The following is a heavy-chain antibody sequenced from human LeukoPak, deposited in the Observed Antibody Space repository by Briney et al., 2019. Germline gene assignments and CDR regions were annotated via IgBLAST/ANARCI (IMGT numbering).Heavy chain of an antibody. D-gene: IGHD3-3*01. CDR3: ARERGDFWSGYQNPYFDY. V-gene: IGHV4-39*07. CDR2: TYYSGST. Sequence: SETLSLTCTVSGGSISSSSYYWGWIRQPPGKGLEWIGSTYYSGSTYYNPSLKSRVTISVDTSKNQFSLKLRSVTAADTAVYYCARERGDFWSGYQNPYFDYWGQGTLVTVSS. J-gene: IGHJ4*02. CDR1: GGSISSSSYY.